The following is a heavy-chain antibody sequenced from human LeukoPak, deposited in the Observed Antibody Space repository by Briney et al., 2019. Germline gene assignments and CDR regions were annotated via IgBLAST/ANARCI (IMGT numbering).Heavy chain of an antibody. CDR3: ARVVVVVSAAPGTYYMDV. V-gene: IGHV1-69*04. CDR1: GGTFINFA. CDR2: ITPLLDIP. J-gene: IGHJ6*03. D-gene: IGHD2-2*01. Sequence: GSSVKVSCKASGGTFINFAITWVRQGPGQGLEWVGRITPLLDIPKYAQKFQGRVTISADKSTSTAYMELNSLRSDDTAVYYCARVVVVVSAAPGTYYMDVWGKGTTVAVSS.